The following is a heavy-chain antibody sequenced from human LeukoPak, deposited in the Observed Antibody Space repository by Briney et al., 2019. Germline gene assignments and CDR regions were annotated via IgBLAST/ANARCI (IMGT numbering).Heavy chain of an antibody. D-gene: IGHD1-14*01. J-gene: IGHJ3*02. Sequence: PETLSLTCTVSGGSISSYYWSWIRQPPGKGLEWIGYIYYSGSTNYNPSLKSRVTISVDTSKNQFSLKLSSVTAADTAVYYCARGILNYAFDIWGQGTMVTVSS. CDR2: IYYSGST. CDR3: ARGILNYAFDI. V-gene: IGHV4-59*01. CDR1: GGSISSYY.